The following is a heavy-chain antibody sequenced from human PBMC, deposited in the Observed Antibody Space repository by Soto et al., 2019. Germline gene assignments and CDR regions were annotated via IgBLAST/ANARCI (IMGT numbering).Heavy chain of an antibody. CDR3: ALNAAAGTTPQDY. CDR2: ISWDGGST. Sequence: EVQLVESGGVVVQPGGSLRLSCAASGFTFDDYTMHWVRQAPGKGLEWVSLISWDGGSTYYADSVKGRFTISRDNSKNSLSLKMNSLRTEDTALYYCALNAAAGTTPQDYWGQGTLVTVSS. CDR1: GFTFDDYT. J-gene: IGHJ4*02. V-gene: IGHV3-43*01. D-gene: IGHD6-13*01.